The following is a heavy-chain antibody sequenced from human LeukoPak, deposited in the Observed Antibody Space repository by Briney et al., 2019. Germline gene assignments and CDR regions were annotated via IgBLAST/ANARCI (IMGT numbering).Heavy chain of an antibody. D-gene: IGHD4-23*01. CDR3: AKEDNYGGKPFDY. CDR2: IRYDGSNK. CDR1: GFTFSSYG. J-gene: IGHJ4*02. Sequence: PGGSLRLSCAASGFTFSSYGMHWVRQAPGKGLEWVAFIRYDGSNKYYADSVKGRFTISRDNSKNTLYLQMNSMRAEDTAVYYCAKEDNYGGKPFDYWGQGTLVTVSS. V-gene: IGHV3-30*02.